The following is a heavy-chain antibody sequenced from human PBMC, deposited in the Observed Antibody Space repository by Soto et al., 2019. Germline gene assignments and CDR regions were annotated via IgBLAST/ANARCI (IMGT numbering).Heavy chain of an antibody. Sequence: PGGSLRLSCAASGFTFSDYYMSWIRQAPGKGLEWVSYISSSGSTIYYADSVKGRFTTSRDNSKNTLYLQMNSLRAEDTAVYYCAKVHDYGDYYFDYWGQGTLVTVSS. D-gene: IGHD4-17*01. J-gene: IGHJ4*02. CDR1: GFTFSDYY. V-gene: IGHV3-11*01. CDR3: AKVHDYGDYYFDY. CDR2: ISSSGSTI.